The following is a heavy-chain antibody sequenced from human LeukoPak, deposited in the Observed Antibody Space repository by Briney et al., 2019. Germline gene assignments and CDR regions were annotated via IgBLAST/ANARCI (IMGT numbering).Heavy chain of an antibody. CDR3: ARRGVVIRVILVGFHKEAYYFDS. CDR1: GITLSNYG. CDR2: ISGSGGRT. D-gene: IGHD3-22*01. V-gene: IGHV3-23*01. Sequence: GGSLRLSCAVSGITLSNYGMSWVRQAPGKGLEWVAGISGSGGRTTYADSVKGRFTISRDYPKNTLYLQMSSLRVEDTAVYFCARRGVVIRVILVGFHKEAYYFDSWGQGALVTVSS. J-gene: IGHJ4*02.